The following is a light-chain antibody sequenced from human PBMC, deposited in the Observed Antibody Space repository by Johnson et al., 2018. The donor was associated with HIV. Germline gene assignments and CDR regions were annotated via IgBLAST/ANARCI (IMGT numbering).Light chain of an antibody. V-gene: IGLV1-51*02. CDR1: SSNIGNNY. J-gene: IGLJ1*01. CDR3: RTGDSSLSAYV. CDR2: ENN. Sequence: QSVLTQPPSVSAAPGQKVTISCSGSSSNIGNNYVSWYQQLPGTAPKLLIYENNKRPSGIPDRFSGSKSGTSATLAMTGLQPGDHDDYYCRTGDSSLSAYVFGTGTKVTVL.